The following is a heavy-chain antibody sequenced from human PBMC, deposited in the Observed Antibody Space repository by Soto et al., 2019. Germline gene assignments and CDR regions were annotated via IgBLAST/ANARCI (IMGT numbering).Heavy chain of an antibody. CDR3: AKRVKRLVDAFDI. V-gene: IGHV3-23*01. CDR2: ISGSGGST. CDR1: GFTFSSYA. Sequence: PGGSLRLSCAASGFTFSSYAMSWVRQAPGKGLEWVSAISGSGGSTYCADSVKGRFTISRDNSKNTLYLQMNSLRAEDTAVYYCAKRVKRLVDAFDIWGQGTMVTVSS. D-gene: IGHD6-19*01. J-gene: IGHJ3*02.